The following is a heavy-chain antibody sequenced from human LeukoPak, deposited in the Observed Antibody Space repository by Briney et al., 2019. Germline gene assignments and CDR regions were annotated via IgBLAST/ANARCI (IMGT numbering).Heavy chain of an antibody. D-gene: IGHD1-26*01. CDR1: RYTFTSYY. Sequence: ASVKVSCKASRYTFTSYYMHWVRQAPGQGLEWMGIINPSGGSTSYAQKFQGRVTMTRDTSTSTVYMELSSLRSEDTAVYYCARDWGATMGFDYWGQGTLVTVSS. V-gene: IGHV1-46*01. CDR2: INPSGGST. CDR3: ARDWGATMGFDY. J-gene: IGHJ4*02.